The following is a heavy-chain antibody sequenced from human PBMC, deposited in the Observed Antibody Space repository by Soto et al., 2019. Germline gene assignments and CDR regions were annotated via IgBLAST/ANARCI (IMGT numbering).Heavy chain of an antibody. D-gene: IGHD1-1*01. J-gene: IGHJ6*02. V-gene: IGHV5-51*01. CDR3: ARPWNSYYYGMDV. CDR2: IYPGDSDT. Sequence: GESLKISCKGSGYSFTSYWLGWVRQMPGKGLEWMGIIYPGDSDTRYSPSFQGQVTISADKSISTAYLQWSSLKASDTAMYYCARPWNSYYYGMDVWGQGTTVTVSS. CDR1: GYSFTSYW.